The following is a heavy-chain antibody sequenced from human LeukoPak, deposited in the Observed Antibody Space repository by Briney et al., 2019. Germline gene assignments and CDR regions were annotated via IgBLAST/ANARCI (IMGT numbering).Heavy chain of an antibody. Sequence: SETLPLTCTVSGGSISSYYWSWIRQPPGKGLEWIGYIYYSGSTNYNPSLKSRVTISVDTSKNQFSLKLSSVTAADTAVYYCARRDYYDSSGPGWFDPWGQGTLVTVSS. D-gene: IGHD3-22*01. V-gene: IGHV4-59*08. CDR3: ARRDYYDSSGPGWFDP. CDR1: GGSISSYY. J-gene: IGHJ5*02. CDR2: IYYSGST.